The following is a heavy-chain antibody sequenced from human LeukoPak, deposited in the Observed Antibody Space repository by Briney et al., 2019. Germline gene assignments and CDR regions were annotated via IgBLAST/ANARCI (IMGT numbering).Heavy chain of an antibody. Sequence: PSETLSLTCTVSGGSISGYYWSWIRQSPGKGLEWIGYIYYSGSTNYNPSLKSRVTISVDTSKNQFSLKLSSVTAADTAVYYCARHPRAVGYFDLWGRGTLVTVSS. J-gene: IGHJ2*01. CDR1: GGSISGYY. CDR2: IYYSGST. D-gene: IGHD1-26*01. CDR3: ARHPRAVGYFDL. V-gene: IGHV4-59*08.